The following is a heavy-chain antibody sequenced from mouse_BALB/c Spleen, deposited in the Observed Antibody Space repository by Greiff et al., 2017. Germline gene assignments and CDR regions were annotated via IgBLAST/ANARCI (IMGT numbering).Heavy chain of an antibody. J-gene: IGHJ2*01. D-gene: IGHD2-1*01. CDR3: ARGNYCFDY. CDR1: GYTFTDYC. CDR2: IDTSDSYT. V-gene: IGHV1-69*01. Sequence: QVQLQQPGAELVMPGASVKMSCKASGYTFTDYCMHWVKQRPGQGLEWIGAIDTSDSYTSYNQKFKGKATLTVDESSSTAYMQLSSLTSEDSAVYYCARGNYCFDYWGQGTTLTVSS.